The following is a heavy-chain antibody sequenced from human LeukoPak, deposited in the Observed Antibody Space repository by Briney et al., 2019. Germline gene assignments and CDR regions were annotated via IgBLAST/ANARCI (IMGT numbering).Heavy chain of an antibody. J-gene: IGHJ5*02. CDR3: ARYYYGSGRGAIWFDP. D-gene: IGHD3-10*01. CDR2: FNPGDWDT. V-gene: IGHV5-51*01. Sequence: EDSLKISCNCSGYSFSSYCIGWVRQMPGEGLEWMVVFNPGDWDTRYSPAFQGQVTISADKSINPSSLQWSSLKASDTAMYYCARYYYGSGRGAIWFDPWGQGTLVTVSS. CDR1: GYSFSSYC.